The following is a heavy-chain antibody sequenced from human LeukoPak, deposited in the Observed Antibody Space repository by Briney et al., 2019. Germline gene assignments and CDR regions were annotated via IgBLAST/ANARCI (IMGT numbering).Heavy chain of an antibody. J-gene: IGHJ4*02. CDR2: ISSSGEVT. D-gene: IGHD3-3*01. CDR3: ARGYDFSSGSKRGFDN. V-gene: IGHV3-48*01. CDR1: GFIFSDYA. Sequence: GGSLRLSCEASGFIFSDYAMNWVRQAHGGGLEFVSYISSSGEVTFYADSVMGRSTISRDAAKNSLFLKMTCMRGEDTAVYYCARGYDFSSGSKRGFDNWGQGTLVTVSS.